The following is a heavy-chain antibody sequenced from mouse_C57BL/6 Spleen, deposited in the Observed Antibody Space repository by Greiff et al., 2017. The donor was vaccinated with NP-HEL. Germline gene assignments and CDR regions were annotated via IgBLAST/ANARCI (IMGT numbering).Heavy chain of an antibody. Sequence: QVQLKESGPELVKPGASVKISCKASGYAFSSSWMNWVKQRPGKGLEWIGRIYPGDGDTNYNGKFKGKATLTADKSSSTAYMQLSSLTSEDSAVYFCAREVGLGRSYWYFDVWGTGTTVTVSS. D-gene: IGHD4-1*01. CDR2: IYPGDGDT. CDR1: GYAFSSSW. CDR3: AREVGLGRSYWYFDV. J-gene: IGHJ1*03. V-gene: IGHV1-82*01.